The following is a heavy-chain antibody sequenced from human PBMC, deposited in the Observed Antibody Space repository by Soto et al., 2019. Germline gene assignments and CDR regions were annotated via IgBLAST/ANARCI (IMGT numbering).Heavy chain of an antibody. J-gene: IGHJ4*02. CDR3: AGGWGKPDFDYDFGSVYYA. Sequence: QVQLVQSGAEVKKPGASVKVSCKASGYTFTSYGISWVRQAPGQGLEWMGWISAYNGNTNYAQKLQGRVTMTTDTPTSTANRELRSLKSDDRAVYYCAGGWGKPDFDYDFGSVYYAWAQGPLFTVSS. D-gene: IGHD3-3*01. V-gene: IGHV1-18*01. CDR2: ISAYNGNT. CDR1: GYTFTSYG.